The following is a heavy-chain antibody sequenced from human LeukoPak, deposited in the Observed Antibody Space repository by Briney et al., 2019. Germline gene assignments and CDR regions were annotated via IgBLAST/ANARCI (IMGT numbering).Heavy chain of an antibody. D-gene: IGHD6-13*01. Sequence: PGGSLRLSCAASGFTFSSHAMHWVRQAPGKGLKWVAVISYDGSNKYYADSVEGRFTISRDNSKNTLYLQMNSLRAEDTAVYYCALLSSEAGGEQQLVNDAFDIWGQGTMVTVSS. CDR1: GFTFSSHA. V-gene: IGHV3-30-3*01. J-gene: IGHJ3*02. CDR3: ALLSSEAGGEQQLVNDAFDI. CDR2: ISYDGSNK.